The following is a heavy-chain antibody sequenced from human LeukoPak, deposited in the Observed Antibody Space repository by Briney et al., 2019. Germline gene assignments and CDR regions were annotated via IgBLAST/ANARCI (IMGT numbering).Heavy chain of an antibody. D-gene: IGHD3-10*01. V-gene: IGHV1-18*01. Sequence: ASVKVSCKASGYTFTSYGISWVRQAPGQGLEWMGWISAYNGNTNYAQKPQGRVTMTTDTSTSTAYMELRSLRSDDTAVYYCARRRFGELSGYYYYYGMDVWGQGTTVTVSS. CDR2: ISAYNGNT. CDR1: GYTFTSYG. J-gene: IGHJ6*02. CDR3: ARRRFGELSGYYYYYGMDV.